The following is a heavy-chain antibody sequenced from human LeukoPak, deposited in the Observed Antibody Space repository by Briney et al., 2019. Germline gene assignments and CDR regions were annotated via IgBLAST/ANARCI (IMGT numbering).Heavy chain of an antibody. J-gene: IGHJ4*02. V-gene: IGHV3-74*01. CDR2: INSDGSRT. CDR3: ARDTIDVDIVATIQYFDY. CDR1: GFTFSSYW. Sequence: GGSLRLSCAASGFTFSSYWMHWVRQAPGKGLVWVSRINSDGSRTTYADSAKGRFTISRDNAKNTLYLQMNSLRAEDTAVYYCARDTIDVDIVATIQYFDYWGQGTLVTVSS. D-gene: IGHD5-12*01.